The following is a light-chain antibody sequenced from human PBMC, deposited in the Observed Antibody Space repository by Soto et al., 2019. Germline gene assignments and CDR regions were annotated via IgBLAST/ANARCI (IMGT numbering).Light chain of an antibody. V-gene: IGKV1-5*01. CDR2: DAS. CDR3: KQYETFSGT. Sequence: DLQMTQSLSTLSASVGATFTVTCRASQSVSGWLAWYQQKPGEAHKLLIYDASALPRGVPSRFSGSGSGTKFTLTIASLQPDEFATYYCKQYETFSGTFGPGTKVDI. CDR1: QSVSGW. J-gene: IGKJ1*01.